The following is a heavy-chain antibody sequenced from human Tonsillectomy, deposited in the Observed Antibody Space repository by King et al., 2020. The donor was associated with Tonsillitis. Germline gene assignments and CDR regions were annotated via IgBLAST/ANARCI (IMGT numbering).Heavy chain of an antibody. J-gene: IGHJ6*02. CDR2: ISAYNGNT. CDR3: ARDRWGPGGSYYYYYGMDV. V-gene: IGHV1-18*01. Sequence: HVQLVQSGAEVKKPGASVKVSCKASGYTFNNYGISWVRQAPGQGLEWMGWISAYNGNTDYGEKFQGGVTMTTDTSTSTDYMELRSLRSDDTAVYYCARDRWGPGGSYYYYYGMDVWGQGTTVTVSS. D-gene: IGHD3-16*01. CDR1: GYTFNNYG.